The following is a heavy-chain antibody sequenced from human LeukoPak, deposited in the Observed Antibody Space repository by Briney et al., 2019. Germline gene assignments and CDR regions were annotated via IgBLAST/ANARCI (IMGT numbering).Heavy chain of an antibody. CDR2: LIPLFSTT. Sequence: SVKVSCKASGGTFSGYAISWVRQAPGQGIEWMGGLIPLFSTTNCTRRFQGRITISTDESTTTAYIELSGLTFEDTAVYYCAGGDPFNYYMDVWGRGTTVSV. CDR1: GGTFSGYA. J-gene: IGHJ6*03. CDR3: AGGDPFNYYMDV. D-gene: IGHD4-17*01. V-gene: IGHV1-69*05.